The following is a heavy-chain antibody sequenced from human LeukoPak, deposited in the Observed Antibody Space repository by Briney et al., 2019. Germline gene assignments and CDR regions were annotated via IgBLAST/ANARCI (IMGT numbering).Heavy chain of an antibody. CDR3: AIRHTVSGGRDY. D-gene: IGHD4-11*01. CDR1: GGFPTGEH. Sequence: PSETLSLSSVVPGGFPTGEHWSCIRQPPGKGLEWIGYIYYSGSTNYNPSLKSRVTISVDTSKNQFSLKPSSVTAADTAVYYCAIRHTVSGGRDYWVQGTTVTVSS. J-gene: IGHJ6*01. CDR2: IYYSGST. V-gene: IGHV4-59*01.